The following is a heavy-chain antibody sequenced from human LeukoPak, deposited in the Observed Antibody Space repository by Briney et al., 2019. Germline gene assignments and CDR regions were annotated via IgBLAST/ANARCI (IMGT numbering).Heavy chain of an antibody. CDR1: GYTFTSYA. V-gene: IGHV7-4-1*02. Sequence: ASVKVSCKASGYTFTSYAMHWVRQAPGQGLEWMGWINTNTGNPTYAQGFTGRFVFSLDTSVSTAYLEISSLKAEDTAVYYCARAAYCSDSSCYSRDWGQGTLVTVSS. CDR3: ARAAYCSDSSCYSRD. D-gene: IGHD2-15*01. J-gene: IGHJ4*02. CDR2: INTNTGNP.